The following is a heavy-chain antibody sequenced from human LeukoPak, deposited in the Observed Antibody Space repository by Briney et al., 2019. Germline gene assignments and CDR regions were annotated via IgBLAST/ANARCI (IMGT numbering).Heavy chain of an antibody. Sequence: PGGSLRLSCAASGFTFSSYGMHWVRQAPGKGLEWVAVIWYDGSNKYYADSVKGRFTIPRDNSKNTLYLQMNSLRAEDTAVYYCAKGKKGYYYGSGSSYFDYWGQGTLVTVSS. D-gene: IGHD3-10*01. CDR2: IWYDGSNK. J-gene: IGHJ4*02. CDR3: AKGKKGYYYGSGSSYFDY. V-gene: IGHV3-33*06. CDR1: GFTFSSYG.